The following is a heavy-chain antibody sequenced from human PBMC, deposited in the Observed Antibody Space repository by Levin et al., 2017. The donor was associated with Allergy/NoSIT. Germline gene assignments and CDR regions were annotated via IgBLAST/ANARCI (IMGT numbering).Heavy chain of an antibody. V-gene: IGHV3-30-3*01. CDR3: ARGDYEGDFDY. D-gene: IGHD4-17*01. Sequence: LSLTCAASGFTFSSYAMHWVRQAPGKGLEWVAVISYDGSNKYYADSVKGRFTISRDNSKNTLYLQMNSLRAEDTAVYYCARGDYEGDFDYWGQGTLVTVSS. CDR2: ISYDGSNK. J-gene: IGHJ4*02. CDR1: GFTFSSYA.